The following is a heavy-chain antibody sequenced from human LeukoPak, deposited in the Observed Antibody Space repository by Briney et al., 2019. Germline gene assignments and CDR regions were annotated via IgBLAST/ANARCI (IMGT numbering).Heavy chain of an antibody. J-gene: IGHJ4*01. D-gene: IGHD3-10*01. CDR2: FDPKEGER. CDR3: TTREIVVEPAQTSMVRGVLWRSDF. V-gene: IGHV1-24*01. Sequence: ASVKVSCKASGYTSTSYGISWVRQAPGKGLEWMGGFDPKEGERVYAQNFQGRFTMTEDTSSGTAYMELNSLRSEDAAVYYCTTREIVVEPAQTSMVRGVLWRSDFWGHGTLVTVSS. CDR1: GYTSTSYG.